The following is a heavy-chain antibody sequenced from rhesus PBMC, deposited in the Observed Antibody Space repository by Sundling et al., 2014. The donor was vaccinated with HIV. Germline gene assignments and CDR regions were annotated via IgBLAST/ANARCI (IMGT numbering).Heavy chain of an antibody. CDR3: ARGYSGSWKMDFDY. CDR1: GGSISSNY. V-gene: IGHV4-165*01. Sequence: QVQLQESGPGLVKPSETLSLTCAVSGGSISSNYWSWIRQPPGKGLEWIGYIGGSSGNTYYNSSLKSRVTISTDTSKNHFSLRLSSVTAADTAVYYCARGYSGSWKMDFDYWGQGVLVTVSS. D-gene: IGHD6-25*01. CDR2: IGGSSGNT. J-gene: IGHJ4*01.